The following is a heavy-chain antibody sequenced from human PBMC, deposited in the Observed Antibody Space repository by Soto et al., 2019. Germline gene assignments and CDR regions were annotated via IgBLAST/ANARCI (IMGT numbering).Heavy chain of an antibody. CDR1: GFTIRSND. J-gene: IGHJ4*01. V-gene: IGHV3-53*01. D-gene: IGHD3-16*01. Sequence: GGSLRLSCAASGFTIRSNDMSWVRQAPGKGLEWVAVIYTGDSTYYADSLKGRFTISRDISKNALYLQMNSLRAEDTDIYYCAGGRLSAPHLDYWGHGTLVTVSS. CDR2: IYTGDST. CDR3: AGGRLSAPHLDY.